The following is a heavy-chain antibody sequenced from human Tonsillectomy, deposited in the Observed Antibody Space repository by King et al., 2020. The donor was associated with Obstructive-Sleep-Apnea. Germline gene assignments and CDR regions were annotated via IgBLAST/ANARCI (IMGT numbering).Heavy chain of an antibody. Sequence: VQLQESGPGLVKPSETLSLTCTVSGGYINSHYWGWIRQPPGKGLEWIGYIYYSGSTKYNPSLQSRVTISVDTSPNQSTLRLTSVTAADTAMYYCARVAVNCSGVGCAAEYFQHWGQGTLVTASS. CDR2: IYYSGST. CDR1: GGYINSHY. CDR3: ARVAVNCSGVGCAAEYFQH. J-gene: IGHJ1*01. V-gene: IGHV4-59*11. D-gene: IGHD2-15*01.